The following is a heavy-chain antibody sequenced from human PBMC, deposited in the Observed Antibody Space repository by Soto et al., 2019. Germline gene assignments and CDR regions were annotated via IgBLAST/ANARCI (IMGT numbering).Heavy chain of an antibody. V-gene: IGHV5-51*01. Sequence: GESLKISSEGSGYSFTSYWIGWVRQMPEKGLEWMGIIYPGDSDTRYSPSFQGQVTISADKSITTAYLQWSSLKASDTAMYYCARLLVPPAQVGPSYYFYGMDVWAQGTTVTVSS. CDR1: GYSFTSYW. D-gene: IGHD2-2*01. CDR2: IYPGDSDT. J-gene: IGHJ6*02. CDR3: ARLLVPPAQVGPSYYFYGMDV.